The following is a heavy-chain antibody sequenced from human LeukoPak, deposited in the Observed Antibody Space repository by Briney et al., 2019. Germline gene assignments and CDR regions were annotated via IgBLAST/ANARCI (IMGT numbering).Heavy chain of an antibody. CDR2: IGTAGDT. CDR1: GFTFSSYD. Sequence: PGGSLRLSCAASGFTFSSYDMHWVRQATGKGMEWVSAIGTAGDTYYPGSVKGRFTISRENAKNSLYLQMNSLRAGDTAVYYCARGRRSKESDYYFDYWGQGTLVTVSS. V-gene: IGHV3-13*01. CDR3: ARGRRSKESDYYFDY. J-gene: IGHJ4*02. D-gene: IGHD2-2*01.